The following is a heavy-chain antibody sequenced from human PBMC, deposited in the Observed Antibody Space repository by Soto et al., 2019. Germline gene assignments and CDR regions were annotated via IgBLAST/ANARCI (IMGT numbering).Heavy chain of an antibody. D-gene: IGHD6-19*01. CDR1: GGSVSSGSYY. V-gene: IGHV4-61*01. Sequence: PSETLSLTCTVSGGSVSSGSYYWSWIRQPPGKGLEWIGYIYYSGSTNYNPSLKSRVTISVDTSKNQFSLKLSSVTAADTAVYYCARQSIAVARNYFDYWGQGTLVTVSS. CDR3: ARQSIAVARNYFDY. J-gene: IGHJ4*02. CDR2: IYYSGST.